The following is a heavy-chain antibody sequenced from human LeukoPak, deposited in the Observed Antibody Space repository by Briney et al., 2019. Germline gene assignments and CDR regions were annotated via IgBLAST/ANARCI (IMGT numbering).Heavy chain of an antibody. CDR2: ISGSSSFT. Sequence: PGGSLRLSCAASGFTFSSYSMNWVRQAPGKGLEWVSYISGSSSFTYYADSVKGRFTISRDTAKNSLYLQMNSLRAEDTAVYYCARRAGAYSHPYDYWGQGTLVTVSS. CDR3: ARRAGAYSHPYDY. CDR1: GFTFSSYS. D-gene: IGHD4/OR15-4a*01. V-gene: IGHV3-48*01. J-gene: IGHJ4*02.